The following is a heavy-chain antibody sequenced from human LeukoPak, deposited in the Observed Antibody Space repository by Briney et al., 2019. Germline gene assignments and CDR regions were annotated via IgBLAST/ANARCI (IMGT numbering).Heavy chain of an antibody. J-gene: IGHJ5*02. Sequence: GGSLRLSCAASGFTFSDYYMSWIRQAPGKGLEWVSYISSSGSTIYCADSVKGRFTISRDNAKNSLYLQMNSLRAEDTAVYYCARAHGILYNWFDPWGQGTLVTVSS. CDR3: ARAHGILYNWFDP. V-gene: IGHV3-11*01. D-gene: IGHD1-14*01. CDR2: ISSSGSTI. CDR1: GFTFSDYY.